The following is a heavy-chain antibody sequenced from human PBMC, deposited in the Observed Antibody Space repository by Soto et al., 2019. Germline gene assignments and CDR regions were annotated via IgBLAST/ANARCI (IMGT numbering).Heavy chain of an antibody. CDR3: ARALGGSDYAPVDY. J-gene: IGHJ4*02. CDR2: ISAYNGNT. V-gene: IGHV1-18*01. Sequence: QVQLVQSGAEVKKPGASVKVSCKASGYTFTSYGISWVRQAPGHGLPWMGWISAYNGNTTNAQKLQGRVTTPTDTPTSTAYMDLRRLKSDDSAVYYCARALGGSDYAPVDYWGQGTLVTVSS. CDR1: GYTFTSYG. D-gene: IGHD6-25*01.